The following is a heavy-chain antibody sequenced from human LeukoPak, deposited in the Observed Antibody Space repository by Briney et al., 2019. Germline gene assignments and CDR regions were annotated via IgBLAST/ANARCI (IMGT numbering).Heavy chain of an antibody. Sequence: PSETLSLNCTVSGGSISSSSYYGGWIRQPPGKGLEWIGSIYYSRSTYYNPSLKSRVTISVDTSKNQFSLKLSSVTAADTAVYYCARQEVDTAMATFDYWGQGTLVTVSS. D-gene: IGHD5-18*01. CDR1: GGSISSSSYY. V-gene: IGHV4-39*01. J-gene: IGHJ4*02. CDR2: IYYSRST. CDR3: ARQEVDTAMATFDY.